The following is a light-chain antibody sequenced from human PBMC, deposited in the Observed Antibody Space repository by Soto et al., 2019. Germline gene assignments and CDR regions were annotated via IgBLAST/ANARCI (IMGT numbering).Light chain of an antibody. CDR3: QQYNTYSHMT. V-gene: IGKV1-5*03. J-gene: IGKJ1*01. CDR1: QSISSW. Sequence: DIQMTQSPSTLSASVGDRVTITCRASQSISSWLAWYQQKPGKAPKLLIYKASSLESGVPSRFSGSGSGTEFTLTISSLQPDDFATYYCQQYNTYSHMTFGQGTKVDIK. CDR2: KAS.